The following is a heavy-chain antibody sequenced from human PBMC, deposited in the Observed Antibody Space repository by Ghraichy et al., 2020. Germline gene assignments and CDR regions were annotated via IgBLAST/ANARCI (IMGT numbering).Heavy chain of an antibody. CDR3: AKRMDGNRWPYYLDS. CDR1: GFTFSTYV. V-gene: IGHV3-23*01. Sequence: GGSLRLSCAASGFTFSTYVMTWVRQAPGKGLEWVSSIGQTSGDTYYADSVKGRFTISRDNSKNTLFLQMNSLRAEDTAIYYCAKRMDGNRWPYYLDSWGQGTLVTVSS. CDR2: IGQTSGDT. J-gene: IGHJ4*02. D-gene: IGHD5-24*01.